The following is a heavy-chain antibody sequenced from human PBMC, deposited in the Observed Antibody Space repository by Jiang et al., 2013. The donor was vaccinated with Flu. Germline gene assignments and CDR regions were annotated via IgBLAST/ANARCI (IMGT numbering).Heavy chain of an antibody. Sequence: LLKPSETLSLTCAVYGGSFSGYYWSWIRQPPGKGLEWIGEINHSGSTNYNPSLKSRVTISVDTSKNQFSLKLSSVTAADTAVYYCARDSSGYTDWGQGTLVTVSS. CDR1: GGSFSGYY. D-gene: IGHD3-22*01. J-gene: IGHJ4*02. CDR2: INHSGST. CDR3: ARDSSGYTD. V-gene: IGHV4-34*01.